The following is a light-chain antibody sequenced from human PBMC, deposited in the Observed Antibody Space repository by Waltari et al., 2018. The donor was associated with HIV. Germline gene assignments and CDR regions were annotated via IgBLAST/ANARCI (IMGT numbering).Light chain of an antibody. V-gene: IGLV1-36*01. CDR3: AAWDDTLNGWV. CDR2: YDD. Sequence: QSVLTQPPSVSAAPRQRVSISCSGSSSNIGKNAVNWYQQIPGTAPRLLIYYDDLVPSGVSDRFSASTSATSASLASTGLQSEDEADYYCAAWDDTLNGWVFGGGTNLTVL. CDR1: SSNIGKNA. J-gene: IGLJ3*02.